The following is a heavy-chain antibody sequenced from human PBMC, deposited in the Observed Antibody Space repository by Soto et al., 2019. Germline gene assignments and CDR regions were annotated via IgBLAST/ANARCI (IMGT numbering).Heavy chain of an antibody. CDR1: GYSFTAYW. V-gene: IGHV5-10-1*01. Sequence: PGESLKISCQASGYSFTAYWITWVRQMPGKGLEWMATIDPSDSYVDYSPSFRGHVTFSVDRSITTVYLQWNSLKASDSAMYFCTRRASSSFYHFDFWGQGALVTTSS. CDR3: TRRASSSFYHFDF. CDR2: IDPSDSYV. D-gene: IGHD2-2*01. J-gene: IGHJ4*01.